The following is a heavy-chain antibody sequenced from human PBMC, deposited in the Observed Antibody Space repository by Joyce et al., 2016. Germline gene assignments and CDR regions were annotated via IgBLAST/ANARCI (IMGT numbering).Heavy chain of an antibody. CDR2: ISHSGGST. CDR3: AKDQAPYYGSGKNAFDI. J-gene: IGHJ3*02. CDR1: GFTFTSYA. D-gene: IGHD3-10*01. V-gene: IGHV3-23*01. Sequence: EVQLLESGGGLVQPGGSLRLSCAASGFTFTSYAMSWVRQAPGKGLEGVSVISHSGGSTYYACSVKGRFTISRDNSKNTLYLQMNSLRAEDTAVYYCAKDQAPYYGSGKNAFDIWGQGTMVTVSS.